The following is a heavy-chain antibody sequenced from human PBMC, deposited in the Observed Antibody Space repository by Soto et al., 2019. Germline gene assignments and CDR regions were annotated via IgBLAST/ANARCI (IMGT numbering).Heavy chain of an antibody. Sequence: LSLTCAVSGGSISSGGYSWSWIRQPPGKGLEWIGYIYHSGSTYYNPSLKSRVTISVDRSKNQFSLKLTSVTAADTAVYYCARDKITGLFDYWGQGTLVTVAS. CDR1: GGSISSGGYS. CDR3: ARDKITGLFDY. D-gene: IGHD2-8*02. CDR2: IYHSGST. V-gene: IGHV4-30-2*01. J-gene: IGHJ4*02.